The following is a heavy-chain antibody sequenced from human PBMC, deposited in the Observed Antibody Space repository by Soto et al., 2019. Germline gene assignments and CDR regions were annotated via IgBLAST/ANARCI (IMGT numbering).Heavy chain of an antibody. CDR1: GFTFSSYD. J-gene: IGHJ6*02. CDR3: ARSEGIAGPGTDYYYGMEV. CDR2: IGTAGDT. V-gene: IGHV3-13*01. Sequence: PVGSLRLSCASSGFTFSSYDMHCVRQSTGKCLEWVSAIGTAGDTYYPGSVKGRFTISRENAKNSLYLQMNSLRAGDTAVYYCARSEGIAGPGTDYYYGMEVWGQGTTVSVS. D-gene: IGHD6-19*01.